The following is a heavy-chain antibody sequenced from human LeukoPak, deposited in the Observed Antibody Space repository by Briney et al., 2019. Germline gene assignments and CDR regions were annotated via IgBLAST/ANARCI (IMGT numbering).Heavy chain of an antibody. Sequence: SETLSLTCAVYGGSFSGYYWSWIRQPPGKGLEWNGEINHSGSTNYNPSLKSRVTISVDTSKNQFSLKLSSVTAADTAVYYCARRRGVGATLSSWFDPWGQGTLVTVSS. CDR2: INHSGST. D-gene: IGHD1-26*01. CDR3: ARRRGVGATLSSWFDP. V-gene: IGHV4-34*01. J-gene: IGHJ5*02. CDR1: GGSFSGYY.